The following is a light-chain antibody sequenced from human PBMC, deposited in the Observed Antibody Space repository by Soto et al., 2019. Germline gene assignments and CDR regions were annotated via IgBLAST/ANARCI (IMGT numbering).Light chain of an antibody. CDR3: QQLNSYPRT. V-gene: IGKV1-9*01. CDR2: AAS. J-gene: IGKJ1*01. Sequence: IPFTQSPSFLSASVGDRVTNTFPASQGISSYLAWYQQKPGIAPKLLIYAASTLQSGVPSRFSGSGSGTEFTLTISSLQPEDFATYYCQQLNSYPRTFGQGTKVDIK. CDR1: QGISSY.